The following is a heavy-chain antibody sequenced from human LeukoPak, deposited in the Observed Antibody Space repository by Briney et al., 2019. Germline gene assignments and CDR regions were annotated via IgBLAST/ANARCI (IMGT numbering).Heavy chain of an antibody. D-gene: IGHD3-10*01. CDR2: ISGSASSL. Sequence: PGGSLRLSCAASGFIFSSYGMAWVRQAPGKGLEWVSGISGSASSLDYADHVKGRFTISRDNSKNTVHLQMNSLRAEDTAVYYCARYFSMVRGVFDYWGQGNQVTVSS. CDR1: GFIFSSYG. V-gene: IGHV3-23*01. CDR3: ARYFSMVRGVFDY. J-gene: IGHJ4*02.